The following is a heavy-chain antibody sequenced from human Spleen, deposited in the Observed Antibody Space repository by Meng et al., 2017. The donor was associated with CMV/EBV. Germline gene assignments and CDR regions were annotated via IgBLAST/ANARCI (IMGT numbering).Heavy chain of an antibody. D-gene: IGHD3-10*01. V-gene: IGHV3-21*01. J-gene: IGHJ4*02. CDR3: AGGSYFDY. CDR2: ISSSSSYI. Sequence: GESLKISCAASGFTFSSYSMNWVRQAPGKGLEWVSSISSSSSYIYYADSVKGRFTISRDNAKNSLYLQMNSLRAEDTAVYYCAGGSYFDYWGQGTLVTVSS. CDR1: GFTFSSYS.